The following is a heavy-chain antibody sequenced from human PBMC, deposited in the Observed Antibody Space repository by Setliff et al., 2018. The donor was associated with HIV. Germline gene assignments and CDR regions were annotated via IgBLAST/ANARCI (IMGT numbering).Heavy chain of an antibody. CDR1: GGSINSGDYY. CDR3: AGGFRDDIVVVSGRPRTWLDP. V-gene: IGHV4-61*02. D-gene: IGHD2-2*01. Sequence: PSETLSLTCTVSGGSINSGDYYWSWIRQPAGKGLEWIGRIYTSGSTNYNPSLKSRVTMSVDTSKNQFSLKLSSVTAADTAVYYCAGGFRDDIVVVSGRPRTWLDPWGQGTLVTVSS. CDR2: IYTSGST. J-gene: IGHJ5*02.